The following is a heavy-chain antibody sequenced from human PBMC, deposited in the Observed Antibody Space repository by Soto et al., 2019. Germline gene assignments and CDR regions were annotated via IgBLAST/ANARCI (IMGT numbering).Heavy chain of an antibody. V-gene: IGHV4-34*01. CDR1: GGSFSGYY. D-gene: IGHD2-21*01. CDR2: INHSGST. J-gene: IGHJ6*02. Sequence: QVQLQQWGAGLLKPSETLSLTCAVYGGSFSGYYWSWIRQPPGKGLEWIGEINHSGSTHYNPSLKRRVTISVDTSKNQFSLKLSSVTAADTAVYYCARIAPSYYYYGMDVWGQGTTVTVSS. CDR3: ARIAPSYYYYGMDV.